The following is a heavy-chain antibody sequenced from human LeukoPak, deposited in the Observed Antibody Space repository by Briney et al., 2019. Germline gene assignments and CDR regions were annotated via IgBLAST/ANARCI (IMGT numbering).Heavy chain of an antibody. V-gene: IGHV3-23*01. J-gene: IGHJ4*02. CDR2: ISASGGNT. Sequence: PGGSPRLSCAASGFTFSGYVMTWVRQAPGKGLEWVSAISASGGNTYYADSVKGRFTISRDNSKNTLSLQMNSLRAEDTAVYYCAKDRDYYGSGSYSYYFDYRGQGTLVTVSS. CDR3: AKDRDYYGSGSYSYYFDY. CDR1: GFTFSGYV. D-gene: IGHD3-10*01.